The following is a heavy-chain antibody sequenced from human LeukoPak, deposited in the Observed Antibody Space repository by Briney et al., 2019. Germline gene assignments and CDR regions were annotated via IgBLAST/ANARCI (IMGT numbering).Heavy chain of an antibody. V-gene: IGHV4-59*01. CDR2: IYYSGST. CDR1: GGSISSYY. D-gene: IGHD5-18*01. CDR3: ARDLAGTDTAIYYYYYMDV. Sequence: SETLSLTCTVSGGSISSYYWSWIRQPPGKGLEWIGYIYYSGSTNYNPSLKRRVTISVDTSKNQFSLKLSSVTAADTAVYYCARDLAGTDTAIYYYYYMDVWGKGTTVTISS. J-gene: IGHJ6*03.